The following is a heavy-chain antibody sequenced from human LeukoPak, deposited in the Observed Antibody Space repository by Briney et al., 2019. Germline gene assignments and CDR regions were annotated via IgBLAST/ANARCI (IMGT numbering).Heavy chain of an antibody. CDR3: ARDCGGGSCYGPYDAFDI. D-gene: IGHD2-15*01. CDR1: GFTFSTYA. CDR2: ISGSGGST. Sequence: PGGSLRLSCAVSGFTFSTYAMNWVRQAPGKGLEWVSVISGSGGSTYYADSVKGRFTISRDNSKNTLYLQMNSLTVEDTAVYYCARDCGGGSCYGPYDAFDIWGQGTMVTVSS. V-gene: IGHV3-23*01. J-gene: IGHJ3*02.